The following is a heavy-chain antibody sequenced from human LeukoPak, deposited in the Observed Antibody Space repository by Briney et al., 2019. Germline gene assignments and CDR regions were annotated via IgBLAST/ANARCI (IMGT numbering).Heavy chain of an antibody. D-gene: IGHD2-2*01. CDR1: GGTFSSYA. CDR2: IIPIFGTA. CDR3: ARVIFYCSSTSCPMDV. Sequence: GASVKVSCKASGGTFSSYAISWVRQAPGQGLEWMGGIIPIFGTANYAQKFQGRVTITADESTSTAYMELSSLRSEDTAVYYCARVIFYCSSTSCPMDVWGQGTTVTVSS. V-gene: IGHV1-69*13. J-gene: IGHJ6*02.